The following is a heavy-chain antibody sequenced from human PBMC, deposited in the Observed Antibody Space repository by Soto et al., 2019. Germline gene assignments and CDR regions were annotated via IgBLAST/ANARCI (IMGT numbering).Heavy chain of an antibody. V-gene: IGHV4-34*01. CDR1: GGSFSGYY. D-gene: IGHD2-8*02. CDR3: ARDKITGLFDY. J-gene: IGHJ4*02. Sequence: SETLSLTCAVYGGSFSGYYWTWIRQPPGTGLEWIGEINHSGSTNYNPPLKSRVTISVDTSKNQFSLKLTSVTAADTAVYYCARDKITGLFDYWGQGTLVTVPS. CDR2: INHSGST.